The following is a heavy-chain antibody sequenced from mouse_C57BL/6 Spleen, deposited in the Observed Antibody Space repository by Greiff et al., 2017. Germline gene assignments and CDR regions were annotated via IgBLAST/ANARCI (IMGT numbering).Heavy chain of an antibody. V-gene: IGHV5-17*01. Sequence: EVKLVESGGGLVKPGGSLKLSCAASGFTFSDYGMHWVRQAPEKGLEWVAYISSGSSTIYYADTVKGRFTISRDNAKHTLFLQMTSLRSEDTAMYYGATYYGNAIDYWGQGTTLTVSS. D-gene: IGHD2-10*01. CDR1: GFTFSDYG. J-gene: IGHJ2*01. CDR3: ATYYGNAIDY. CDR2: ISSGSSTI.